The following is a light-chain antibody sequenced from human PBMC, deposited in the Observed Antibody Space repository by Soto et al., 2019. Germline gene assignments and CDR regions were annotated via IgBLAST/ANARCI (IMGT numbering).Light chain of an antibody. J-gene: IGLJ1*01. Sequence: QSAQTQPASVSGSPGQSITISCTGTSSDVGGYNYVSWYQQHPGKAPKLMIYEVSNRPSGVSNRFSGSKSGNTASLTISGLQAEDEADYYCSSYAGSSNVFGTGTKVTVL. CDR2: EVS. CDR1: SSDVGGYNY. CDR3: SSYAGSSNV. V-gene: IGLV2-14*01.